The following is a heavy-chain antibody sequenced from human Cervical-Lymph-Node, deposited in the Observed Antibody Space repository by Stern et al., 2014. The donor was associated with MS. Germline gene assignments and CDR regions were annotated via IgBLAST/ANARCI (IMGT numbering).Heavy chain of an antibody. Sequence: QVQLVQSGGGVVQPGRSLRLSCEASGFRFSSYGIHWVRQAPGKGLEWVAVLSYDGSNTHSGGAVNALFTISRDNSKNMVVLHMNSLSAEDTSVYYCVTGRGYMSGQPNFDYWGQGALVTVTS. CDR2: LSYDGSNT. CDR1: GFRFSSYG. V-gene: IGHV3-30*03. J-gene: IGHJ4*02. D-gene: IGHD5-18*01. CDR3: VTGRGYMSGQPNFDY.